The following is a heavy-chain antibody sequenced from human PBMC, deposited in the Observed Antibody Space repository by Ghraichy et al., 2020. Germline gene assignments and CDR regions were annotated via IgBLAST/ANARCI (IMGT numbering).Heavy chain of an antibody. Sequence: SETLSLTCAVYGGSFSGYYWSWIRQPPGKGLEWIGEINHSGSTNYNPSLKSRVTISVDTSKNQFSLKLSSVTAADTAVYYCARTVTMSVGYYYYYYGMDVWGQGTTVTVSS. D-gene: IGHD4-11*01. CDR2: INHSGST. J-gene: IGHJ6*02. V-gene: IGHV4-34*01. CDR3: ARTVTMSVGYYYYYYGMDV. CDR1: GGSFSGYY.